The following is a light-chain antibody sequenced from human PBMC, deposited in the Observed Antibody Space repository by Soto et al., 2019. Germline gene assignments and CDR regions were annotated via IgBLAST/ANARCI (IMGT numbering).Light chain of an antibody. CDR2: EVS. J-gene: IGLJ1*01. V-gene: IGLV2-14*01. Sequence: QSVLTQPASVSGSPGQSSTISCTGTSSDVGGYNYVSWYQQHPGKAPKLMIYEVSSRPSGDSYRFSASKSGNTASLTISGLQAEDEADYYCSSYTSNSTYVFGTGTKVTVL. CDR3: SSYTSNSTYV. CDR1: SSDVGGYNY.